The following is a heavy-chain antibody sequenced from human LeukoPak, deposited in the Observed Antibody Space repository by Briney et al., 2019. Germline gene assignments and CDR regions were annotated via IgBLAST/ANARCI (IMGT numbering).Heavy chain of an antibody. CDR3: ARAYGGNLPGDAFDI. CDR1: GGTFSSYA. Sequence: ASVKVSCKASGGTFSSYAISWVRQAPGQGLEWMGGIIPIFGTANYAQKFQGRVTITADESTSTAYMELSSLRSEDTAVYYCARAYGGNLPGDAFDIWGQGTMVTVSS. V-gene: IGHV1-69*13. J-gene: IGHJ3*02. D-gene: IGHD4-23*01. CDR2: IIPIFGTA.